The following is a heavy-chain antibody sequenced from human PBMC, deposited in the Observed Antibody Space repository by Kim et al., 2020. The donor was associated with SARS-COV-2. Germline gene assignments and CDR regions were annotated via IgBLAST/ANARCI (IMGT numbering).Heavy chain of an antibody. Sequence: ASVKVSCKASGYTFSSYGISWMRQAPGQGLEWVGWISTYNGNTKYAQKLQGRVAMTTDTSTSTAYMELTSLRSDDTAVYYCAKEVGQAGDDAFDIWGQGTLVTVSS. D-gene: IGHD2-21*01. J-gene: IGHJ3*02. CDR3: AKEVGQAGDDAFDI. CDR2: ISTYNGNT. CDR1: GYTFSSYG. V-gene: IGHV1-18*01.